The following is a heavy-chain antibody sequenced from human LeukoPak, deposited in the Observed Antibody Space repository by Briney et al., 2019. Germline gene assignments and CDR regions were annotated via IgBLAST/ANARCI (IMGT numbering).Heavy chain of an antibody. J-gene: IGHJ4*02. D-gene: IGHD3-10*01. CDR1: GFTFSSYA. CDR3: AKTMVRGVIIRGKIGCFDY. CDR2: ISGSGGST. Sequence: GGSLRLSCAASGFTFSSYAMSWVRQAPGKGLEWVSAISGSGGSTYYADSVKGRFTISRDNSKNTLYLQMNSPRAEDTAVYYCAKTMVRGVIIRGKIGCFDYWGQGTLVTVSS. V-gene: IGHV3-23*01.